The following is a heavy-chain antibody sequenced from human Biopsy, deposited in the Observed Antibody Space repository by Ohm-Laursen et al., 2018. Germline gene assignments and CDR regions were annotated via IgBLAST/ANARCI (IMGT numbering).Heavy chain of an antibody. CDR3: ARRPYGGTRYWYFDI. V-gene: IGHV4-31*01. CDR2: IYYSGTT. Sequence: TLSLTCTVSGGSVSSGGFYWSWIRQHPGKGLEWIGYIYYSGTTYYNPSLKSLVTISVDTSKNQFSLKLNSVTAADTAVYYCARRPYGGTRYWYFDIWGRGTLVTVSS. CDR1: GGSVSSGGFY. J-gene: IGHJ2*01. D-gene: IGHD4-23*01.